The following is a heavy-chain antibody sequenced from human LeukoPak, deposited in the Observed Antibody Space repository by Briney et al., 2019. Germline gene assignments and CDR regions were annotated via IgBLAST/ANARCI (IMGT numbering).Heavy chain of an antibody. J-gene: IGHJ4*02. V-gene: IGHV1-2*04. Sequence: GASVKVSCKASGYTFTGYYMHWVRQAPGQGLEWMGWINPNSGGTNYAQKSQGWVTMTRDTSISTAYMELSRLRSDDTAVYYCARGYCSSTSCYGVTPFDYWGQGTLVTVSS. CDR2: INPNSGGT. CDR1: GYTFTGYY. D-gene: IGHD2-2*01. CDR3: ARGYCSSTSCYGVTPFDY.